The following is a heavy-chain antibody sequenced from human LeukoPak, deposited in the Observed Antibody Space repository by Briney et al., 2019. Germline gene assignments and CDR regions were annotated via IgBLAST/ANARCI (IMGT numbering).Heavy chain of an antibody. D-gene: IGHD6-19*01. CDR3: AAIEGGAGTD. CDR1: GYTFTGYY. CDR2: INPSSGGT. V-gene: IGHV1-2*02. J-gene: IGHJ4*02. Sequence: ASVKVSCKASGYTFTGYYIHWVRQAPGQGPVWMGWINPSSGGTNYAKKFQGRVTMTRDTSITTAYMELTRLTSDDTAVYSCAAIEGGAGTDWGQGTLVTVSS.